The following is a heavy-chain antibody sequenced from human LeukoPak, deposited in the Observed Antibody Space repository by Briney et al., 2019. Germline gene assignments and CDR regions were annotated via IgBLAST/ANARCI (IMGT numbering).Heavy chain of an antibody. CDR3: AREQSSSPNY. CDR2: IYYSGST. Sequence: PSETLSLTCTVSGGSISTSSYYWAWIRQPPGKGLEWIGSIYYSGSTYYNPSLKSRVTISVDTSKNQFSLKLSSVTAADTAEYYCAREQSSSPNYWGQGTLVTVSS. CDR1: GGSISTSSYY. V-gene: IGHV4-39*02. J-gene: IGHJ4*02. D-gene: IGHD6-6*01.